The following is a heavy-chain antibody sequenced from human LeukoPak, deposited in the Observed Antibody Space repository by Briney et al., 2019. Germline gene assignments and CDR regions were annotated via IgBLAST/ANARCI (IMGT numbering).Heavy chain of an antibody. D-gene: IGHD6-19*01. CDR3: ARRRHSSGVKRMYDY. V-gene: IGHV4-34*01. Sequence: SETLSLTCAVYGGSFSGYYWSWIRQPPGKGLEWIGEINHSGSTNYNPSLKSRVTISVDTPKNQFSLKLSSVTAADTAVYYCARRRHSSGVKRMYDYWGQGTLVTVSS. CDR2: INHSGST. J-gene: IGHJ4*02. CDR1: GGSFSGYY.